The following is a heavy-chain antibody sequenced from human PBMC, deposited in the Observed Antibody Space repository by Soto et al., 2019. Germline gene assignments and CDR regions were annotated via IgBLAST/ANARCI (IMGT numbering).Heavy chain of an antibody. CDR3: ARDDYYGSGSNEGAFDI. CDR2: IYYSGST. J-gene: IGHJ3*02. V-gene: IGHV4-61*01. D-gene: IGHD3-10*01. Sequence: QVQLQESGPGLVKPSETLSLTCTVSGGSVSSGSYYWSWIRQPPGKGLEWIGYIYYSGSTNYNPSLTSRVTISVDTSKHQFSRKLSSVTAADTAVYYCARDDYYGSGSNEGAFDIWGQGTMVTVSS. CDR1: GGSVSSGSYY.